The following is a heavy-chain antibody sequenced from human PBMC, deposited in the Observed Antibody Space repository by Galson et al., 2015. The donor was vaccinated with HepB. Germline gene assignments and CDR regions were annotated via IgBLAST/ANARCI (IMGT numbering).Heavy chain of an antibody. CDR2: VIPIFGTA. Sequence: SVKVSCKASGGTFSSYAISWVRQAPGQGLEWMGGVIPIFGTANYAQKFQGRVTITADESTSTAYMELSSLRSEDTAVYYCARDGYYDSSGYFKPHGIHYYYMDVWGKGTTVTVSS. D-gene: IGHD3-22*01. J-gene: IGHJ6*03. CDR1: GGTFSSYA. CDR3: ARDGYYDSSGYFKPHGIHYYYMDV. V-gene: IGHV1-69*13.